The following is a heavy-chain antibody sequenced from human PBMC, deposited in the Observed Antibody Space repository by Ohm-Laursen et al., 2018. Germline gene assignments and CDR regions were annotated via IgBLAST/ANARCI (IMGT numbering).Heavy chain of an antibody. CDR3: ARASRDPSIYP. J-gene: IGHJ5*02. CDR1: GGSISSYY. D-gene: IGHD2-21*01. CDR2: IYHSGTT. V-gene: IGHV4-59*06. Sequence: SDTLSLTCTVSGGSISSYYWSWIRQRPGKGLEWIGYIYHSGTTYHNPSLKSRVTISVDTSKNQFSLILSSVTAADTAVYYCARASRDPSIYPWGQGTLVTVSS.